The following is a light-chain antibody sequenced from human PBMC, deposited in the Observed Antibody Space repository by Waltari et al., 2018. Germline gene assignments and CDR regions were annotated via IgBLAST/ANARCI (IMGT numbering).Light chain of an antibody. CDR2: GTF. J-gene: IGKJ4*01. CDR3: QQYDISPLT. Sequence: EIVLTQSPGTLSLSPGEGATLSCRTSQTIRTTYLAWYQQKPGQAPTLLIYGTFSRATGIPDRFTGSGSGKDFSLTISSLEPEDFATYYCQQYDISPLTFGGGTKVEIK. V-gene: IGKV3-20*01. CDR1: QTIRTTY.